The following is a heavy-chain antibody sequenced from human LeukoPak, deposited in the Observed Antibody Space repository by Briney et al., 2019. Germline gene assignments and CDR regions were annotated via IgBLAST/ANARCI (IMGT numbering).Heavy chain of an antibody. CDR1: GYTFTSYG. J-gene: IGHJ4*02. Sequence: GASVKVSCKASGYTFTSYGIGWVRQAPGQGLEWMGWINPDSGGTNYAQKFQGRVTMTRDTSISTAYMELTRLTSDDTAVYYCARDGNFDYWGQGTLVAVSS. CDR2: INPDSGGT. CDR3: ARDGNFDY. V-gene: IGHV1-2*02.